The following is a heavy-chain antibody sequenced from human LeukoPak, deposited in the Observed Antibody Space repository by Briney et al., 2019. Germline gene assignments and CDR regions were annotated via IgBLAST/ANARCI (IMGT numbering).Heavy chain of an antibody. D-gene: IGHD2-2*01. CDR1: GGSFSGYY. CDR2: INHSGST. Sequence: SETLPLTCAVYGGSFSGYYWSCIRQPPGKGLEWIGEINHSGSTNYNPSLKSRVTISVDTSKNQFSLKLSSVTAADTAVYYCSRGYCSSTSCYLYFDYWGQGTLVTVSS. CDR3: SRGYCSSTSCYLYFDY. V-gene: IGHV4-34*01. J-gene: IGHJ4*02.